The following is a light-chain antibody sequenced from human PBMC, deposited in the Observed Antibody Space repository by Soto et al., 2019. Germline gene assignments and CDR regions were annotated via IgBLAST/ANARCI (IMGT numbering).Light chain of an antibody. J-gene: IGKJ4*01. V-gene: IGKV3-15*01. CDR1: QSVSGN. CDR3: QQYNNSTLT. Sequence: EIVMTQSPATLSLSPGERATLSCRASQSVSGNLAWYQQKPGQPPRLLIYGASTRATGIPARFSGSGSGTEFTLTISSLQSEDFAVYYCQQYNNSTLTFGGGTKVEIK. CDR2: GAS.